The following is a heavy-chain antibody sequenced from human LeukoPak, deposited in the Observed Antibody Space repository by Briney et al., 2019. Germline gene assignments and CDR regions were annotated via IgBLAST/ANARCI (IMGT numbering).Heavy chain of an antibody. J-gene: IGHJ4*02. V-gene: IGHV1-2*02. D-gene: IGHD5-18*01. Sequence: ASVKVSCKASGYTFTGYYIHWVRQAPGQGLEWVGWINPNSGGAKYAQKFQDRVTMTRDTSISTAYMGLSRLRSDDTAVYYCARPKGAQLWFPDYWGQGTLVTVSS. CDR1: GYTFTGYY. CDR2: INPNSGGA. CDR3: ARPKGAQLWFPDY.